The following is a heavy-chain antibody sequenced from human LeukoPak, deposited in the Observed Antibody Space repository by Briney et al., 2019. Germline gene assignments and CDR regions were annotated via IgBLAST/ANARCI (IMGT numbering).Heavy chain of an antibody. J-gene: IGHJ6*03. D-gene: IGHD3-16*01. V-gene: IGHV3-48*01. Sequence: GGSLRLSCAASGFTFSSYSMNWVRQAPGKGLERVSYISSSSTIYYADSVKGRFTISRDNAKNSLYLQMNSLRAEDTAVYYCARGRAPVFYYYMDVWGKGTTVTVSS. CDR2: ISSSSTI. CDR3: ARGRAPVFYYYMDV. CDR1: GFTFSSYS.